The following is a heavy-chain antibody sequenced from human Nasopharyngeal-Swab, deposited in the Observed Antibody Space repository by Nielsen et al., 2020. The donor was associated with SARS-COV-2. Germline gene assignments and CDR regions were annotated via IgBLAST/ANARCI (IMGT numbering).Heavy chain of an antibody. V-gene: IGHV4-39*01. CDR3: VSSSSWYYFDY. CDR2: IYYNGNT. CDR1: GASIAYSTFY. Sequence: SETLSLTCTVSGASIAYSTFYWGWIRQPPGKGLEWIGNIYYNGNTYQNPFLKSRLTISVDKSKNQFSLQLSSVTAADTAVYYCVSSSSWYYFDYWAQGTQVTVSS. J-gene: IGHJ4*02. D-gene: IGHD6-13*01.